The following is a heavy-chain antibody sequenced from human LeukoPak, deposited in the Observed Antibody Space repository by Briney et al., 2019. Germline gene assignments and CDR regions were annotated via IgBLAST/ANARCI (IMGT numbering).Heavy chain of an antibody. CDR2: INPNSGGT. D-gene: IGHD3-22*01. Sequence: SVKVSCKASGYTFTDYYMHWVRQAPGQGLEWMGWINPNSGGTNYAQKFQGRVTMTRDTSISTAYMELSRLRSDDTAVYYCARVLWLVEYYLDYWGQGTLVTVSS. CDR3: ARVLWLVEYYLDY. V-gene: IGHV1-2*02. CDR1: GYTFTDYY. J-gene: IGHJ4*02.